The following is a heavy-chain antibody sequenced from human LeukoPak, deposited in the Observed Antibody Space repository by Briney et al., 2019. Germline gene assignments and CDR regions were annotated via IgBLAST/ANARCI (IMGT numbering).Heavy chain of an antibody. J-gene: IGHJ5*02. Sequence: SETLSLTCTVSGGSISSYYWSWIRQPPGKGLEWIGYIYYSGSTNYNPSLKSRVTISVDTSKNQFSLKLSSVTAADTAVYYCAKGALTGTTEDRIFIWFDPWGQGTLVTVSS. CDR1: GGSISSYY. D-gene: IGHD1-7*01. V-gene: IGHV4-59*08. CDR3: AKGALTGTTEDRIFIWFDP. CDR2: IYYSGST.